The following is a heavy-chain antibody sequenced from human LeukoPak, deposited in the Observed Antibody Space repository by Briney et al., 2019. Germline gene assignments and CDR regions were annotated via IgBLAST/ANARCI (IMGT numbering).Heavy chain of an antibody. V-gene: IGHV3-23*01. Sequence: GGSLRLSCAASGFTFSDYAMSWVRQAPARGLEWVSWLRGNDDTFYADPVKGRFTLTRDHSRNTVYLQVNNLRVQATAVYYCAKASWVTNDHAVLWGQGTVVTVSS. CDR1: GFTFSDYA. CDR3: AKASWVTNDHAVL. J-gene: IGHJ4*02. CDR2: LRGNDDT. D-gene: IGHD1-1*01.